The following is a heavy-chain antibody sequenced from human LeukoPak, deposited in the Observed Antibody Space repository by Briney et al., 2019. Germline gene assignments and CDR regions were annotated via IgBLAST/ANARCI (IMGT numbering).Heavy chain of an antibody. J-gene: IGHJ5*02. D-gene: IGHD3-22*01. CDR3: ARDLYDSSGYYTDNWFDP. CDR1: GFTFSSYG. Sequence: GGSLRLSCAASGFTFSSYGMHWVRQAPGKGLEWVAVISYDGSNKYYADSVKGRFTISRDNSKNTLYLQMNSLRAEDTAVYYCARDLYDSSGYYTDNWFDPWGRGTLVTVSS. V-gene: IGHV3-30*03. CDR2: ISYDGSNK.